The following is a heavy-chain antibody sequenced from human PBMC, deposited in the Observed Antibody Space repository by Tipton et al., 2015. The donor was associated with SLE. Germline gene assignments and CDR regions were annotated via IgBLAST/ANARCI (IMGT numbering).Heavy chain of an antibody. J-gene: IGHJ3*02. Sequence: TLSLTCTVSGGPISSSSYYWGWIRQPPGKGLEWIGSIYYSGSTYYNPSLKSRVTISVDTSKNQFSLTLSSVTAADTAVYYCARGLYYDSTLDIWGQGTMVTVSS. CDR3: ARGLYYDSTLDI. CDR2: IYYSGST. CDR1: GGPISSSSYY. V-gene: IGHV4-39*07. D-gene: IGHD3-22*01.